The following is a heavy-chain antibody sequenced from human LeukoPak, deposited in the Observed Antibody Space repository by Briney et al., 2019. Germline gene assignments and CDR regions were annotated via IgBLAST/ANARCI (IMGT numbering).Heavy chain of an antibody. CDR2: IKQDGSEK. CDR3: ARGRGWLEDY. V-gene: IGHV3-7*05. J-gene: IGHJ4*02. D-gene: IGHD5-12*01. Sequence: PGGSLRLSCAASGFTFSNYWMNWVRQAPGKGLEWVANIKQDGSEKNYVDSVKGRFTISRDNAKNSLFLKMNSLRADDTAVYYCARGRGWLEDYWGQGTLVTVSS. CDR1: GFTFSNYW.